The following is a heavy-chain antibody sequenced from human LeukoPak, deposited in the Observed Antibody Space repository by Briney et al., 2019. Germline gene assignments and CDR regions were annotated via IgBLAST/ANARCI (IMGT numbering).Heavy chain of an antibody. CDR3: AKDKGNRYFDY. CDR2: ISSSGSTI. D-gene: IGHD1-14*01. CDR1: GFTFSDYY. V-gene: IGHV3-11*04. Sequence: GGSLRLSCAASGFTFSDYYTSWIRQAPGKGLEWVSYISSSGSTIYYADSVKGRFTISRDDSRDTVYLEMNSLGVEDTALFYCAKDKGNRYFDYWGQGTLVTVSS. J-gene: IGHJ4*02.